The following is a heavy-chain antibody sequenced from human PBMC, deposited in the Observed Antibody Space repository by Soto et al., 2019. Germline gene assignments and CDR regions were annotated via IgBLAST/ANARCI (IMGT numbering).Heavy chain of an antibody. CDR2: IYPRDSDT. CDR3: ARLYNTYFDILAGYAEHYYGMDV. V-gene: IGHV5-51*01. D-gene: IGHD3-9*01. Sequence: GESLKISCKGSGYSFTNYWIGWVRQMPGKGLEWMGVIYPRDSDTRYSPSFQGQVTISADKSISTAYLQWSSLKASETALYYCARLYNTYFDILAGYAEHYYGMDVWGQGTTVTVSS. CDR1: GYSFTNYW. J-gene: IGHJ6*02.